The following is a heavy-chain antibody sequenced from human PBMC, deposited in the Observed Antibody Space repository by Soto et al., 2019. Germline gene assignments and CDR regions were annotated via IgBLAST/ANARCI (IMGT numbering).Heavy chain of an antibody. J-gene: IGHJ6*02. Sequence: PSETLSLTCTVSDGSISSYYWSWIRQPAGKGLEWIGRFYPSGTTNYNPSLKSRITMSVDTSKNQFSLKLNSVTAADTALYYCARATSVAGTNGQYFYHLDVWGQGTTATVSS. CDR3: ARATSVAGTNGQYFYHLDV. CDR1: DGSISSYY. D-gene: IGHD6-19*01. CDR2: FYPSGTT. V-gene: IGHV4-4*07.